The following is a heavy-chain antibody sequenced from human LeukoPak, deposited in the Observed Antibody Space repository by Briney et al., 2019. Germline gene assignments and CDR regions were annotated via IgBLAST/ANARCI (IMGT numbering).Heavy chain of an antibody. Sequence: GGTLRLSCAASGFTFKNYGMSWVRQAPGKGLEWVSAICTSGDCTYYGDSVKGRFTISRDNSKNTLYLQMNSLRAEDTAVYYCAKEAYDSSGYYYVQGDYFDYWGQGTLVTVSS. V-gene: IGHV3-23*01. CDR3: AKEAYDSSGYYYVQGDYFDY. CDR2: ICTSGDCT. J-gene: IGHJ4*02. CDR1: GFTFKNYG. D-gene: IGHD3-22*01.